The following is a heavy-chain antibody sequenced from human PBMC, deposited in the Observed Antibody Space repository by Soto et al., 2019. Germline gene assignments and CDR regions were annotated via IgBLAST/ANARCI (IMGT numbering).Heavy chain of an antibody. CDR3: ARVGSRDAYNYVLDQ. D-gene: IGHD5-18*01. CDR2: VISASGSV. CDR1: GAIFRGFP. J-gene: IGHJ1*01. V-gene: IGHV1-69*06. Sequence: QVQVLQSGAEGRKPGPSLKISCRAPGAIFRGFPLSWVRQAPGKGLEWMGGVISASGSVTYAPKFQGRVTMTAVNSAGIGYMELTSLTSEDTAIYYCARVGSRDAYNYVLDQWGPGTMVTVSS.